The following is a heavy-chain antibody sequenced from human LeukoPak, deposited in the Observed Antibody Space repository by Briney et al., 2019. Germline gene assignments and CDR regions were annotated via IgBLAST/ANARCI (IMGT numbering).Heavy chain of an antibody. J-gene: IGHJ4*02. CDR2: IRSKANSYAT. V-gene: IGHV3-73*01. CDR3: TSLIAAAVI. D-gene: IGHD6-13*01. Sequence: GGSLRLSCAASGFPFNGSAMHWVRQASGKGLEWVGRIRSKANSYATEYAASVKGRFTISRDDSKNTAYVQMNSLKTEDTAVYYCTSLIAAAVIWGQGTLVTVSS. CDR1: GFPFNGSA.